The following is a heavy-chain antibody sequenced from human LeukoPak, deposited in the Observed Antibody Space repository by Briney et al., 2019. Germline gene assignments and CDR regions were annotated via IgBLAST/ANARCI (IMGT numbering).Heavy chain of an antibody. Sequence: SETLSLTCTVSGGSISTYYWRLIRQPPGKGLEWIGYIYYSGSTNYNPSLKSRVTISVDTSKNQFSLKLSSVTAADTAVYYCARSSGPHDFWSGSLLYFDYWGQGTLVTVSS. V-gene: IGHV4-59*01. D-gene: IGHD3-3*01. CDR3: ARSSGPHDFWSGSLLYFDY. CDR1: GGSISTYY. CDR2: IYYSGST. J-gene: IGHJ4*02.